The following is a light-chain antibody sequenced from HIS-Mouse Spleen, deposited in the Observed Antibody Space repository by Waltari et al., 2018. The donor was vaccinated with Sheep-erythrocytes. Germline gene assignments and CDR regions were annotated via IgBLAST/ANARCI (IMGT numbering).Light chain of an antibody. V-gene: IGLV2-11*01. CDR1: SSDVGCYNY. CDR2: DVS. J-gene: IGLJ1*01. CDR3: CSYAGSYNHV. Sequence: QSALTQPRSVAGSPGPSVTISCTGTSSDVGCYNYFSWYQQHPGKAPKLMIYDVSKRPSGVPDRFSGSKSGNTASLTISGLQAEDEADYYCCSYAGSYNHVFATGTKVTVL.